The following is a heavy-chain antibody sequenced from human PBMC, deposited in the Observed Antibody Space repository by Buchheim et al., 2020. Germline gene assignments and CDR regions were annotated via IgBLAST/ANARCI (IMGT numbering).Heavy chain of an antibody. CDR2: IDWDEDK. CDR3: ARMAHVDTALDY. D-gene: IGHD5-18*01. V-gene: IGHV2-70*04. Sequence: QVTLKESGPALVKPTQTLTLTCTFSGFSLSTSGMCVSWIRQPPGKALEWPERIDWDEDKFYSTSLKTRLTISTDTSKNQVILTMTNMDPVDTATYYCARMAHVDTALDYWGQGSL. CDR1: GFSLSTSGMC. J-gene: IGHJ4*02.